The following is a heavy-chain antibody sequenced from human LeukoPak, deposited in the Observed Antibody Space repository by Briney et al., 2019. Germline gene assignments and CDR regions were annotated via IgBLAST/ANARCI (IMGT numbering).Heavy chain of an antibody. J-gene: IGHJ4*02. CDR3: ARGFRGDNFDY. V-gene: IGHV4-38-2*02. Sequence: SETLSLTCIVSGYSISSGYYWGWIRQPPGKGLEWIGSIYHSGSTNYNPSLKGRVTISVDTSKNQFSLKLSSVTAADTAVYYCARGFRGDNFDYWGQGTLVTVSS. CDR2: IYHSGST. CDR1: GYSISSGYY. D-gene: IGHD7-27*01.